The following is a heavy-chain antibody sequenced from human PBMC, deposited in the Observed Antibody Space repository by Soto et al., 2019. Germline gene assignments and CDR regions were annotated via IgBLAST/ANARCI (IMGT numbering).Heavy chain of an antibody. J-gene: IGHJ5*02. V-gene: IGHV2-5*02. CDR1: GFSLSTSGVG. Sequence: SGPTLVNPTQTLTLTCTFSGFSLSTSGVGVGWIRQPPGKALEWLALIYWDDDRRYSPSLKSRLTITKDTSKNQVVLTMTNMDPVDTATYYCAHRKEQQPVQSDWFHPWGQGTLVTVSS. D-gene: IGHD6-13*01. CDR3: AHRKEQQPVQSDWFHP. CDR2: IYWDDDR.